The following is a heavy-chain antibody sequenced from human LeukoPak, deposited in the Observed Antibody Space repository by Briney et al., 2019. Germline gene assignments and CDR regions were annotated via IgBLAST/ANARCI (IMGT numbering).Heavy chain of an antibody. CDR3: ARDSSSWFTSWGNWFDP. CDR1: GGSTSSGSYY. CDR2: IYTSGST. Sequence: SQTLSLTCTVSGGSTSSGSYYWSWIRQPAGKGLEWIGRIYTSGSTNYNPSLESRVTISVDTSKNQFSLKLSSVTAADTAVYYCARDSSSWFTSWGNWFDPWGQGTLVTVSS. V-gene: IGHV4-61*02. J-gene: IGHJ5*02. D-gene: IGHD6-13*01.